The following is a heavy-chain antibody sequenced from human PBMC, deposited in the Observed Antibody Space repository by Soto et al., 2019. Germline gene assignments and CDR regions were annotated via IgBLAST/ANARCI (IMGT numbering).Heavy chain of an antibody. CDR1: GGSFSGYY. CDR3: ARGYTVGGNYYYMDV. D-gene: IGHD3-16*01. CDR2: INHSGST. J-gene: IGHJ6*03. V-gene: IGHV4-34*01. Sequence: PSETLSLTCAVYGGSFSGYYWSWIRQPPGKGLEWIGEINHSGSTNYNPSLKSRVTISVDTSKNQFSLKLSSVTAADTAVYYCARGYTVGGNYYYMDVWGKGTTVTVSS.